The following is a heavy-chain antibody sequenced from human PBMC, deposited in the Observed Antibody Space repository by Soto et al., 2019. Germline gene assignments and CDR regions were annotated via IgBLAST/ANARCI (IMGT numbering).Heavy chain of an antibody. CDR1: GFTFSDYY. CDR2: ISSSGRTI. V-gene: IGHV3-11*01. D-gene: IGHD2-15*01. Sequence: QVQLVESGGGLVKPGGSLRLSCAASGFTFSDYYMSWIRQAPGKGLEWDSDISSSGRTIYYAESVKGRFNSSRDNAKNSLYLQMHSLRAEDTAVYYCVNPGGCSGGSCTIDYWGQGTLVTVSS. CDR3: VNPGGCSGGSCTIDY. J-gene: IGHJ4*02.